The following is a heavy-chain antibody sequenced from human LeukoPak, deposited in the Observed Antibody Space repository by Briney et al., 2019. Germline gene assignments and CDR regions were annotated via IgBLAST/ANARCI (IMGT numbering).Heavy chain of an antibody. V-gene: IGHV3-23*01. Sequence: GGSLRLSCAASGFTFSSYAMSWVRQAPGKGLEWVSAISDSGSSTYYADSVKGRFTISRDNSKNTLHLQMNSLRAEDTAVYYCARVRWGGLYYFDYWGQGTLVTVSS. CDR3: ARVRWGGLYYFDY. CDR2: ISDSGSST. J-gene: IGHJ4*02. D-gene: IGHD3-16*01. CDR1: GFTFSSYA.